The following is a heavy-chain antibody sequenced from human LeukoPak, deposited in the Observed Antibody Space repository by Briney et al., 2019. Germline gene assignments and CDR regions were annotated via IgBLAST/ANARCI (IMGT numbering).Heavy chain of an antibody. V-gene: IGHV1-46*01. CDR3: ARENKGSSWYPYYYYYYYMDV. Sequence: ASVKVSCKASGYTFTSYYMHWVRQAPGQGLEWMGIINPSGGSTSYAQKFQGRVTMTTDTSTSTAYMELRSLRSDDTAVYYCARENKGSSWYPYYYYYYYMDVWGKGTTVTVSS. J-gene: IGHJ6*03. CDR1: GYTFTSYY. D-gene: IGHD6-13*01. CDR2: INPSGGST.